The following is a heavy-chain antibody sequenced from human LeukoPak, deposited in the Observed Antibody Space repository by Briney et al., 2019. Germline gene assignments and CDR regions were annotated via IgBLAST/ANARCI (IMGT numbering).Heavy chain of an antibody. V-gene: IGHV1-69*01. D-gene: IGHD6-13*01. CDR1: GGTFSSYA. CDR2: VIPIFGTA. CDR3: ARGVAAAGTELGY. Sequence: SVKVSCKASGGTFSSYAISWVRQAPGQGLEWMGGVIPIFGTANYAQKFQGRVTITADESTSTAYMELSSLRSEDTAVYYCARGVAAAGTELGYWGQGTLVTVSS. J-gene: IGHJ4*02.